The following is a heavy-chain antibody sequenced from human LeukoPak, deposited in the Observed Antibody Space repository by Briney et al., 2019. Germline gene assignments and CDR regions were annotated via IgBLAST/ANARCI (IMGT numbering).Heavy chain of an antibody. J-gene: IGHJ4*02. Sequence: ASVKVSCKASGYTFTSYGISWVRQAPGQGLEWMGWISAYNGNTNYAQKLQGRVTMTTDTSTSTAYMELRSLRSDDTAVYYCARVVQYYYDWSGYYHFDHRGQGTLVPVSS. CDR2: ISAYNGNT. CDR3: ARVVQYYYDWSGYYHFDH. V-gene: IGHV1-18*01. CDR1: GYTFTSYG. D-gene: IGHD3-22*01.